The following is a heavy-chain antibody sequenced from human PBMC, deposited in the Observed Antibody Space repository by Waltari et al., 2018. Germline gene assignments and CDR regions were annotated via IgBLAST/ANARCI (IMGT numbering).Heavy chain of an antibody. Sequence: QLQLQESGPGLVKPSETLSLTCTVSGGSISSSIYFWGWIRQPPGEGLEWIGSIYYTGSTSYNPPLRSGVTIAVDTSKNQFSLKVTSVAAADTAVYCCAREDRQGGEMATRGDYWGQGTLVTVSS. J-gene: IGHJ4*02. V-gene: IGHV4-39*07. D-gene: IGHD2-15*01. CDR1: GGSISSSIYF. CDR2: IYYTGST. CDR3: AREDRQGGEMATRGDY.